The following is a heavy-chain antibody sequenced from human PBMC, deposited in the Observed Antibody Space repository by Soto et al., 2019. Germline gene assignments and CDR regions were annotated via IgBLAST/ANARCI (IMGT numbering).Heavy chain of an antibody. V-gene: IGHV3-7*01. CDR2: IKQDGSEK. J-gene: IGHJ5*02. D-gene: IGHD1-1*01. CDR1: GFTFSSYW. CDR3: ARMYIQNWFDP. Sequence: EVQLVESGGGLVQPGGSLRLSCAASGFTFSSYWMSWVRQAPGKGLEWVANIKQDGSEKYYVDSVKGRITISRDNAKNSLYLQMNRLRAEDTAVYYCARMYIQNWFDPWGQGTLVTVSS.